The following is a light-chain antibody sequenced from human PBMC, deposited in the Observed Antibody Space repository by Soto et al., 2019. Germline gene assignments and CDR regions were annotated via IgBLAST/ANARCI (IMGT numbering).Light chain of an antibody. Sequence: QSVLTQPPSASGTPGQRVTISCSGSSSNIGSNTVNWYQQLPGTAPKLLTYSNNQRPSGVPDRFSGSKSGTSASLAISGLLSEDEADYYCAAWDDSLNGYVFGTGTKVTVL. CDR3: AAWDDSLNGYV. CDR2: SNN. CDR1: SSNIGSNT. V-gene: IGLV1-44*01. J-gene: IGLJ1*01.